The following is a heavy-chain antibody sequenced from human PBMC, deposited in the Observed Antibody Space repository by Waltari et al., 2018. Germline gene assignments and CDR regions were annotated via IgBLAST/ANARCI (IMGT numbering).Heavy chain of an antibody. J-gene: IGHJ6*02. Sequence: QVQLVQSGAEVKKPGSSVKVSCKASGGTFSSYAISWVRQAPGQGLEGMGRSIPIFGTANYAQKCKGRVTITADESTRTAYMELSSLRSEDTAVYYGARGGYGGKRVPFYGMDVWGQGTTVTVSS. CDR2: SIPIFGTA. D-gene: IGHD4-17*01. CDR1: GGTFSSYA. V-gene: IGHV1-69*15. CDR3: ARGGYGGKRVPFYGMDV.